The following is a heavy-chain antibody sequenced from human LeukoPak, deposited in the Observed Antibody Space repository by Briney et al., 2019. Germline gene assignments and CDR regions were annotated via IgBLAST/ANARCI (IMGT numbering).Heavy chain of an antibody. CDR3: ARDLWFYSSGRLFDY. V-gene: IGHV7-4-1*02. CDR1: GYTFTSYG. J-gene: IGHJ4*02. CDR2: INTNTGNP. D-gene: IGHD6-19*01. Sequence: ASVKVSCKASGYTFTSYGISWVRQAPGQGLEWMGWINTNTGNPTYAQGFTGRFVFSLDTSVSTAYLQISSLKAEDTAVYYCARDLWFYSSGRLFDYWGQGTLVTVSS.